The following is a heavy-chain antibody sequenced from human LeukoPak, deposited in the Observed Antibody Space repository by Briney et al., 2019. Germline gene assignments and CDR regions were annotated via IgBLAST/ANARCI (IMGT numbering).Heavy chain of an antibody. CDR1: GFTFSSYA. J-gene: IGHJ4*02. CDR3: ARDAPDILTGYPCDY. V-gene: IGHV3-11*01. Sequence: GGSLRLSCAPSGFTFSSYAMSWIRQAPGKGLEWVSYISSSGSTIYYADSVKGRFTISRDNAKNSLYLQMNSLRAEDTAVYYCARDAPDILTGYPCDYWGQGTLVTVSS. CDR2: ISSSGSTI. D-gene: IGHD3-9*01.